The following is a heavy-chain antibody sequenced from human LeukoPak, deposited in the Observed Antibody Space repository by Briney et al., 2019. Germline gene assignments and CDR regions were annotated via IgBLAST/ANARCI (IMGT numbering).Heavy chain of an antibody. CDR2: IIPIFGTA. Sequence: SVRGSCKTSGYTFTSYDITWVRQAPGQGLEWMGGIIPIFGTANYAQKFQGRVTITADESTSTAYMELSSLRSEDTAVYYCAIKGSSSFDYWGQGTLVTVSS. J-gene: IGHJ4*02. CDR1: GYTFTSYD. D-gene: IGHD3-10*01. CDR3: AIKGSSSFDY. V-gene: IGHV1-69*13.